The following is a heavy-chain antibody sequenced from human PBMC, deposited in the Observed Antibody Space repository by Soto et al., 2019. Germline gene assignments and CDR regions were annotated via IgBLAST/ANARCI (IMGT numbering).Heavy chain of an antibody. V-gene: IGHV4-39*02. Sequence: SDTLSLTCTVSGGSISSSSYYWGWIRQPPGKGLEWIGSIYYSGSTCYNPSLKSRVTISVDTSKNQFSLKLSSVTAADTAVYYCARDVGYRYCSSTRCYTAREYNWFDPWGQGTLVTVAS. CDR3: ARDVGYRYCSSTRCYTAREYNWFDP. CDR1: GGSISSSSYY. CDR2: IYYSGST. D-gene: IGHD2-2*02. J-gene: IGHJ5*02.